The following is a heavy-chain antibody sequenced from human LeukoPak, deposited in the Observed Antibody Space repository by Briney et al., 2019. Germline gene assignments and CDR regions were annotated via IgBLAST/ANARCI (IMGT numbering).Heavy chain of an antibody. CDR1: GFTFSSYT. CDR3: ARVAYYDSSGYFPVPFDN. V-gene: IGHV3-21*01. CDR2: ISRGSRYI. J-gene: IGHJ4*02. Sequence: GGSLRLPSAASGFTFSSYTMNWVRRAPGKGLEWVSSISRGSRYIYYADSVKGRFSISRDDAKNSLYLQINSLRAEDTAVYYCARVAYYDSSGYFPVPFDNWDQGTLVTVSS. D-gene: IGHD3-22*01.